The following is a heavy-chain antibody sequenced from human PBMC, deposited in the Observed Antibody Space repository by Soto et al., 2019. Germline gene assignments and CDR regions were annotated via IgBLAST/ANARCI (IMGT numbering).Heavy chain of an antibody. CDR1: GYSFTSYW. CDR3: ARWVGGLHYDFWSGDVDAFDI. V-gene: IGHV5-51*01. CDR2: IYPGDSDT. J-gene: IGHJ3*02. D-gene: IGHD3-3*01. Sequence: GESLKISCKGSGYSFTSYWIGWVRQLPGKGLEWMGIIYPGDSDTRYSPSFQGKVTISADKSISTAYLQWSSLKASDTAMYYCARWVGGLHYDFWSGDVDAFDIWGQGTMVTVSS.